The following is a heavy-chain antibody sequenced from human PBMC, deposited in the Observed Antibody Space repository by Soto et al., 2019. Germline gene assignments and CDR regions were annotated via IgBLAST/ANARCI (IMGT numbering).Heavy chain of an antibody. D-gene: IGHD6-13*01. Sequence: EVQLLESGGGLVQPGGSLRLSCAASGFTFSSFAMSWVRQAPGKGLEWVSAISGSGSSTYYAGSVKGRFTISRDNSKNTLYLQMNRLRAEDTAVYYCAGVAGYYDYWGQGTLVTVSS. CDR1: GFTFSSFA. J-gene: IGHJ4*02. CDR2: ISGSGSST. V-gene: IGHV3-23*01. CDR3: AGVAGYYDY.